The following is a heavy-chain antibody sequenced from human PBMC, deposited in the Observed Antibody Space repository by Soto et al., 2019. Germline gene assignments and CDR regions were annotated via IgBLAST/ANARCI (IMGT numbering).Heavy chain of an antibody. CDR1: GGSISSSNW. CDR3: ARHRRDFDY. V-gene: IGHV4-4*02. Sequence: SETLSLTCTVYGGSISSSNWWNWVRQPPGKGLEWIGEIYHGGSTNYNPSLKSRFTISVDKSKTQFSLKLSSVTAADTAVYYCARHRRDFDYWGQGTLVTVS. CDR2: IYHGGST. J-gene: IGHJ4*02.